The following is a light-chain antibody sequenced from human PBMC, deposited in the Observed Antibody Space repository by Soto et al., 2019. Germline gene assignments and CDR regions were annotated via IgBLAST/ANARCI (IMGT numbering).Light chain of an antibody. CDR1: QSVRANY. CDR3: LQYGTPPYT. Sequence: DIVLTQSPGTLSLSPGEGATLSRRASQSVRANYVAWYQQKPGQAPRVLIYDASSGATGIPDRFSGSGSGTDFTLAISRLEPEDFAVYYCLQYGTPPYTFGQGTKVEIK. CDR2: DAS. V-gene: IGKV3-20*01. J-gene: IGKJ2*01.